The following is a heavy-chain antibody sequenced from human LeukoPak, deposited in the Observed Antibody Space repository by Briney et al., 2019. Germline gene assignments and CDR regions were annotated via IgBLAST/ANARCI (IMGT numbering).Heavy chain of an antibody. D-gene: IGHD3-3*01. CDR3: AREGGPGDFWSGYPYYYYGMDV. J-gene: IGHJ6*02. Sequence: GGSLRLSCAASGFTFSSYAMHWVRQAPGKGLEWVAVISYDGSNKYYADSVKGRFTISRDNSKNTLYLQMNSLRAEDTAVYYCAREGGPGDFWSGYPYYYYGMDVWGQGTTVTVSS. V-gene: IGHV3-30-3*01. CDR2: ISYDGSNK. CDR1: GFTFSSYA.